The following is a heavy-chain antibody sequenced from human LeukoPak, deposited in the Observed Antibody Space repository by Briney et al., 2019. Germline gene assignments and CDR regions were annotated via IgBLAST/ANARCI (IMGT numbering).Heavy chain of an antibody. CDR1: GFTLRSYR. J-gene: IGHJ3*02. CDR3: ARDIVGATRAWAFDI. Sequence: GGSLRLSCAASGFTLRSYRMNGVRRAPGKGGEGGSSISSSSSYIYYADSVKGRFTISRDNAKNSLYLQMNSLRAEDTAVYYCARDIVGATRAWAFDIWGQGTMVTVSS. V-gene: IGHV3-21*01. CDR2: ISSSSSYI. D-gene: IGHD1-26*01.